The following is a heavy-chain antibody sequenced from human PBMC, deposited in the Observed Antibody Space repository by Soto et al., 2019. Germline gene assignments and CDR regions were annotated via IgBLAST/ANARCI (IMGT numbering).Heavy chain of an antibody. V-gene: IGHV1-2*02. CDR3: AGEQTKTTLMSYCDP. D-gene: IGHD1-1*01. J-gene: IGHJ5*02. Sequence: QVQLVQSGAEVKKPGASVKVSCKASGYTFTGHYIHWMRQAPGQGLESMGWIVPSTGGTKYAQKFQGSVAMTRDTTSSTAYMELSGLRSDDTAVYYCAGEQTKTTLMSYCDPWSQGTLVTVSS. CDR1: GYTFTGHY. CDR2: IVPSTGGT.